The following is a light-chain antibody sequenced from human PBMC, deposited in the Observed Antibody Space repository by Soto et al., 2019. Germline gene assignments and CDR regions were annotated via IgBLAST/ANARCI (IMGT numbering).Light chain of an antibody. Sequence: DIQMTQSPSTLSASVGDRVTITCRASQSISSWLAWYQQKPGKAPKLLIYKASSLASGVPSRFSGSGSGTQFTLTISSLQPDDVASYYCQQYSTSFFTFGPGTSVDLK. V-gene: IGKV1-5*03. CDR3: QQYSTSFFT. CDR2: KAS. CDR1: QSISSW. J-gene: IGKJ3*01.